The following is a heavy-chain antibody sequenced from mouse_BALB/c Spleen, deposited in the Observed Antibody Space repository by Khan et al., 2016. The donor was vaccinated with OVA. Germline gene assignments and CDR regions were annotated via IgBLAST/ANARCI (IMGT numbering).Heavy chain of an antibody. V-gene: IGHV14-3*02. D-gene: IGHD4-1*01. Sequence: VQLQQSGTELVKPGASVKLSCTASGFNIKDTYMHWVKQRPEQGLEWIGRIDPANGNTKYDPKFQDKATMTADTSSNTAYLQLSSLTSEDTAVYYCAREYWDVFAYWGQGTLVTVSA. J-gene: IGHJ3*01. CDR1: GFNIKDTY. CDR2: IDPANGNT. CDR3: AREYWDVFAY.